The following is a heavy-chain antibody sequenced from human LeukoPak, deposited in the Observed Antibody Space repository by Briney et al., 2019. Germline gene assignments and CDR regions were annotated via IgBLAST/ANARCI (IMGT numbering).Heavy chain of an antibody. CDR2: ISSSGTTI. CDR1: GFTFSSYE. V-gene: IGHV3-48*03. CDR3: ARRSTWYDFGY. Sequence: GGSLRLSCAASGFTFSSYEMNWVRQAPGKGLQWVSFISSSGTTIYYADSVKGRFTIFRDNAKNSLYLQMNSLRADDTAVYYCARRSTWYDFGYWGQGTLVTVSS. D-gene: IGHD6-13*01. J-gene: IGHJ4*02.